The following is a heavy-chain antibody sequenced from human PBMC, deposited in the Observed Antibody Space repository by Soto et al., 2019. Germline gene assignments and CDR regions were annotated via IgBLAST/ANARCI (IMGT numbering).Heavy chain of an antibody. CDR1: GGTFSSYA. Sequence: ASVKVSCKASGGTFSSYAISWVRQAPGQGLEWMGGIIPIFGTANYAQKFQGRVTITADESTSTAYMELSSLRSEDTAVYYCARGGSSGSYYVNYFDSWGQGTLVTVSS. J-gene: IGHJ4*02. CDR3: ARGGSSGSYYVNYFDS. D-gene: IGHD3-22*01. CDR2: IIPIFGTA. V-gene: IGHV1-69*13.